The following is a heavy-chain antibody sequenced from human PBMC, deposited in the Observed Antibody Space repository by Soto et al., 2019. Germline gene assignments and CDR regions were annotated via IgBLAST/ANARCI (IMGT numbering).Heavy chain of an antibody. Sequence: SETLSLTFAVSGGSISSCCYSWSWIRQPPGKGLEWIGYIYHSGTTYYNPSLKSRVTISVDRSKNQFSLKLSSVTAADTAVYYCARAHYGDYGYGMDVWGQGTTVTVSS. CDR3: ARAHYGDYGYGMDV. D-gene: IGHD4-17*01. CDR1: GGSISSCCYS. V-gene: IGHV4-30-2*01. CDR2: IYHSGTT. J-gene: IGHJ6*02.